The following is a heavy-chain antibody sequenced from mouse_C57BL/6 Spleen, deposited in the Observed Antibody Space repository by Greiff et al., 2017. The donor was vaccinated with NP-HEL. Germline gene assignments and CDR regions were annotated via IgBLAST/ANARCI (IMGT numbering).Heavy chain of an antibody. CDR1: GFTFSSYA. CDR3: TREAHSNYVAWFAY. J-gene: IGHJ3*01. D-gene: IGHD2-5*01. V-gene: IGHV5-9-1*02. CDR2: ISSGGDYI. Sequence: EVQGVESGEGLVKPGGSLKLSCAASGFTFSSYAMSWVRQTPEKRLEWVAYISSGGDYIYYAETVKGRFTISRDNARNTLYLQMSSLKSEDTAMYYCTREAHSNYVAWFAYWGQGTLVTVSA.